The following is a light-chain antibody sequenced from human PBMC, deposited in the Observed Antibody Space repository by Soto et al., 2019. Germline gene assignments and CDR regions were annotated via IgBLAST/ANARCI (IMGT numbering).Light chain of an antibody. J-gene: IGKJ2*01. Sequence: EIVLTQSPGTLSLSPGARATLSCRASLSISSSYLAWYQQKPGQAPRLLIYYKSTRATGIPARFSGSGSGTDFSLTISRLEPEDFAVYYCHQYDNAPQTYGQGTKVDIK. V-gene: IGKV3-20*01. CDR1: LSISSSY. CDR3: HQYDNAPQT. CDR2: YKS.